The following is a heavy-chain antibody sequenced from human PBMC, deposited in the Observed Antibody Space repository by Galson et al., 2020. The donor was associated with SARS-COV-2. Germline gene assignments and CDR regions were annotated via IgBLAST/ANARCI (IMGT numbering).Heavy chain of an antibody. V-gene: IGHV4-39*02. CDR2: IYSSGST. D-gene: IGHD5-12*01. Sequence: SQTLSLTCSVTGVSISSGPYYWGWIRQPPGKGLEWIGSIYSSGSTYYNPSLKSRLSIDVDTSKNHFSLTLSSVTAADTAVYYCARPGYTGYDVTFYCWCQGTPVTVSS. CDR1: GVSISSGPYY. J-gene: IGHJ4*02. CDR3: ARPGYTGYDVTFYC.